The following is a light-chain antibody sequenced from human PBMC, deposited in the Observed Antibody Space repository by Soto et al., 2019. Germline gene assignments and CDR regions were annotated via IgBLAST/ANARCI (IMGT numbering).Light chain of an antibody. J-gene: IGLJ3*02. Sequence: SYELTQPPSVSVAPGKTASVACGGSNIGSKSVHWYQKKLGQAPVLVMYYDSDRPSGIPERFSGSNSGNTATLTISRVEAGDEADYYCQVWDISSGHVVFGGGTKVTVL. CDR2: YDS. CDR3: QVWDISSGHVV. V-gene: IGLV3-21*01. CDR1: NIGSKS.